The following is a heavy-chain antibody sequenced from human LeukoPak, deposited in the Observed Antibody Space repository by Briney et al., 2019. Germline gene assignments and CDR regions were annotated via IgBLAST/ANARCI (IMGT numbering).Heavy chain of an antibody. Sequence: ASVKVSCKASGYTFTSYAMNWVRQAPGQGLEWMGWINTNTGNPTYAQGFTGRFVFTLDTSVSTAYLQISSLKAEDTAVYYCAREHAIAAAGTSCPPDYWGQGTLVTVSS. CDR1: GYTFTSYA. D-gene: IGHD6-13*01. CDR3: AREHAIAAAGTSCPPDY. CDR2: INTNTGNP. V-gene: IGHV7-4-1*02. J-gene: IGHJ4*02.